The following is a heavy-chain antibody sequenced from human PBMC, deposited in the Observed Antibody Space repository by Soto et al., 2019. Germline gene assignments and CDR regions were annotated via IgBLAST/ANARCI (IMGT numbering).Heavy chain of an antibody. CDR2: IYYSGST. CDR3: ARSEYSGYVGY. D-gene: IGHD5-12*01. V-gene: IGHV4-59*08. Sequence: PSETLSLTCTVSGGSISSYYWSWIRQPPGKGLEWIGYIYYSGSTNYNPSLKSRVTISVDTSKNQFSLKLSSVTAADTAVYYCARSEYSGYVGYWGQGTLVTVSS. J-gene: IGHJ4*02. CDR1: GGSISSYY.